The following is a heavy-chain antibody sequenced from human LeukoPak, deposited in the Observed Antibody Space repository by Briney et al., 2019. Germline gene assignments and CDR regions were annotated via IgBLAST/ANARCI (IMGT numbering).Heavy chain of an antibody. J-gene: IGHJ6*03. CDR1: GGSISSSNW. CDR3: ARGRKDIVVVVAAQEYYYYYYMDV. CDR2: INHSGST. Sequence: PSETLSLTCAVSGGSISSSNWWSWVRQPPGKGLEWIGEINHSGSTNYNPSLKSRVTISVDTSKNQFSLKLSSVTAADTAVYYCARGRKDIVVVVAAQEYYYYYYMDVWGKGTTVTVSS. V-gene: IGHV4-4*02. D-gene: IGHD2-15*01.